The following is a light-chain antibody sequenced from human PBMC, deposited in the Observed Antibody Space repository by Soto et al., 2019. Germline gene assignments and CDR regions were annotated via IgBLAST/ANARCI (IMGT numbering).Light chain of an antibody. J-gene: IGLJ1*01. CDR2: EVS. CDR1: SSDVGSHNL. Sequence: QSALTQPASVSGSPGQSITISCTGTSSDVGSHNLVSWYQQHPGKAPKLMIYEVSKRPSGVSNRFSGSKSGNTASLTISGLQAEDEADYYCCSYAGSSTWVFGTGTKLTVL. V-gene: IGLV2-23*02. CDR3: CSYAGSSTWV.